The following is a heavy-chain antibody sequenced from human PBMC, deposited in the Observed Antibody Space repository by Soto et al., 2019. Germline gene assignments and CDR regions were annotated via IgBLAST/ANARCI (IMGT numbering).Heavy chain of an antibody. Sequence: NPSETLSLTCTVSGGSISSGDYYWSWIRQPPGKGLEWIGYIYYSGSTYYNPSLKSRVTISVDTPKNQFSLKLSSVTAADTAVYYCAREGYYDSSGYYGMDVWGQGTTVTVSS. D-gene: IGHD3-22*01. CDR3: AREGYYDSSGYYGMDV. J-gene: IGHJ6*02. CDR1: GGSISSGDYY. V-gene: IGHV4-30-4*01. CDR2: IYYSGST.